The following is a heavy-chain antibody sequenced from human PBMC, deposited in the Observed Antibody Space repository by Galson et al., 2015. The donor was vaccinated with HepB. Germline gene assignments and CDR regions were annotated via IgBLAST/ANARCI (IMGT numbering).Heavy chain of an antibody. CDR3: ARGIWIAARTYYYGMDV. CDR2: IIPIFGTA. Sequence: SVKVSCKASGGTFSSYAISWVRQAPGQGLEWMGGIIPIFGTANYAQKFQGRVTITADKSTSTAYMELSSLRSEDTAVYYCARGIWIAARTYYYGMDVWGQGTAVTVSS. V-gene: IGHV1-69*06. J-gene: IGHJ6*02. CDR1: GGTFSSYA. D-gene: IGHD6-6*01.